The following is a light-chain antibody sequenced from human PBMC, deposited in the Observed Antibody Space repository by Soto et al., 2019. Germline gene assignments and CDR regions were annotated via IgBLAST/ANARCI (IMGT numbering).Light chain of an antibody. Sequence: QSVLTQPASVSGSPGQSITISCTGTSSDVGGYKYVSWYQQHPGKAPKLMIYEVSNRPSGVSNRFSGSKSGNTASLTISGFQAEDEADYYCSSYTSTTKVFGGGTKLTVL. CDR2: EVS. J-gene: IGLJ2*01. V-gene: IGLV2-14*01. CDR3: SSYTSTTKV. CDR1: SSDVGGYKY.